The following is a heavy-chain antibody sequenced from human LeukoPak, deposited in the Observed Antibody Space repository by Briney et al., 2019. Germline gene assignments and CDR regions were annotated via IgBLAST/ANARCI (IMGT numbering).Heavy chain of an antibody. D-gene: IGHD5-24*01. CDR1: GGSISTYY. Sequence: PSETLSLTCTVSGGSISTYYWSWIRQAPGKGLEWVSYISSSGSTIYYADSVKGRFTISRDNAKNSLYLQMNSLRAEDTAVYYCARDGYNFLDFAFDIWGQGTMVTVSS. CDR3: ARDGYNFLDFAFDI. J-gene: IGHJ3*02. V-gene: IGHV3-11*04. CDR2: ISSSGSTI.